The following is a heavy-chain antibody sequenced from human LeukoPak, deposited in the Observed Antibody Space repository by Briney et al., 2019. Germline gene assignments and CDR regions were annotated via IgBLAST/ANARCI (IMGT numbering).Heavy chain of an antibody. V-gene: IGHV3-48*03. Sequence: PGGSLRLSCAASGLTFSSYEMNCVRQAPGKGLEWVSYISSSGSPIYYADSVKGRFTVSRDNAKNSLYLQMNSLRAEDTAVYYCARVEAGGNAAFGYWGQGTLVTVSS. D-gene: IGHD4-23*01. CDR2: ISSSGSPI. CDR1: GLTFSSYE. J-gene: IGHJ4*02. CDR3: ARVEAGGNAAFGY.